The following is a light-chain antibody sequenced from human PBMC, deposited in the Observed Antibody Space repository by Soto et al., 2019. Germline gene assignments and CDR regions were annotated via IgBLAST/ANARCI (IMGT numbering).Light chain of an antibody. CDR1: QSVSSN. CDR3: QQYKNWPPLT. V-gene: IGKV3-15*01. J-gene: IGKJ4*01. Sequence: EIVMTQSPATLSVSPGERATLSCRASQSVSSNLAWYQQKPGQAPRLLIYGASTRATGIPARFSGSGSGTEFTITLSSLQSEDFAVYYCQQYKNWPPLTFGGGTKVEIK. CDR2: GAS.